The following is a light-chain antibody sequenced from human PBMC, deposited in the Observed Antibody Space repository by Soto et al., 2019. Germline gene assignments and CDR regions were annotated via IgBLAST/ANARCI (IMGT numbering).Light chain of an antibody. CDR3: QHFYSYPLT. CDR2: GAS. CDR1: ETIATY. J-gene: IGKJ2*01. Sequence: DIQMTQSPSSLSASVGDKVTISCRASETIATYLNWYQQKPGRVPEVIIYGASRLQPGVPSRVTGRGYGVNFTLTINNLHPADFATDDRQHFYSYPLTVGQGNKVEV. V-gene: IGKV1-39*01.